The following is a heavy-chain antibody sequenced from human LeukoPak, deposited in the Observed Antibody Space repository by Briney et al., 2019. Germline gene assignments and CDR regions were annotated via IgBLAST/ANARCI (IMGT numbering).Heavy chain of an antibody. V-gene: IGHV3-74*01. CDR1: GFTFSSYW. CDR2: NNSDGSST. Sequence: GGSLRLSCAASGFTFSSYWMHWVRQAPGKGLVWVSRNNSDGSSTSYADSVKGRLTISRDNAKNTLYLQMNSLRAEDTAVYYCARAGYSGYERDYYGMDVWGKGTTVTVSS. CDR3: ARAGYSGYERDYYGMDV. D-gene: IGHD5-12*01. J-gene: IGHJ6*04.